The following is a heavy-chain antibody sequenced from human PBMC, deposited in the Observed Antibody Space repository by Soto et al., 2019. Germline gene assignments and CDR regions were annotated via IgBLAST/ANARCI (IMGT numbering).Heavy chain of an antibody. CDR2: ISGSGGST. CDR3: AKARSPDPGIAVASEIDY. Sequence: GGSLRLSCAASGFTFSSYAMSWVRQAPGKGLEWVSAISGSGGSTYYADSVKGRFTISRDNSKNTLYLQMNSLRAEDTAVYYCAKARSPDPGIAVASEIDYWGQGTLVTVSS. J-gene: IGHJ4*02. D-gene: IGHD6-19*01. CDR1: GFTFSSYA. V-gene: IGHV3-23*01.